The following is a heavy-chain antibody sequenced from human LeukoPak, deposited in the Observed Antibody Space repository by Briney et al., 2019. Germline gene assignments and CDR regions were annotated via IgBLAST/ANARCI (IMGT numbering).Heavy chain of an antibody. D-gene: IGHD1-26*01. J-gene: IGHJ4*02. CDR3: SRESGAFCPFGY. Sequence: SETLSLTCGVSGGSISSTNWRSWVRQPPGQGLEWIGEVSLTGETNYNPSLNGRVTISLDGSRNQLSLTLTSVTAADTAIYYCSRESGAFCPFGYWGQGTLVIVPP. V-gene: IGHV4-4*02. CDR2: VSLTGET. CDR1: GGSISSTNW.